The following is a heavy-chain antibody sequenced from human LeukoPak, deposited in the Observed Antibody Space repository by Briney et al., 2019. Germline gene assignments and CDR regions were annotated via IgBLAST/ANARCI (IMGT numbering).Heavy chain of an antibody. J-gene: IGHJ4*02. CDR2: INSDGSWT. CDR1: GNYW. V-gene: IGHV3-74*01. Sequence: GGSLRLSCAASGNYWMHWDRQAPGKGLVWVSHINSDGSWTSYADSVKGRFTISKDNAKNTVYLQMNNLRAEDTAVYYCVSFYEAYWGRGTLVTVSS. CDR3: VSFYEAY. D-gene: IGHD2/OR15-2a*01.